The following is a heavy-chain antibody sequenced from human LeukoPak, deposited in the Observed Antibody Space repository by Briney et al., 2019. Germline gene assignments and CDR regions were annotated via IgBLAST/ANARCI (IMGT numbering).Heavy chain of an antibody. V-gene: IGHV3-30*18. D-gene: IGHD1-26*01. Sequence: PGGSLRVSCAASGFTFSSYGMHWVRQAPGKGLEWVAVISYDGSNKYYADSVKGRFTISRDNSKNTPYLQMNSLRAEDTAVYYCAKVWSRWELLPFDYWGQGTLVTVSS. CDR2: ISYDGSNK. CDR1: GFTFSSYG. CDR3: AKVWSRWELLPFDY. J-gene: IGHJ4*02.